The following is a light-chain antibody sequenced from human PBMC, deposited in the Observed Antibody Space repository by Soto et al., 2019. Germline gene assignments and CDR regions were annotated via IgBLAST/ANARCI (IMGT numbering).Light chain of an antibody. V-gene: IGKV3-20*01. CDR2: GAS. J-gene: IGKJ2*01. Sequence: EIVLTQSPGTLSLSPGERATLSCRASQSVSSSYLAWYQQKPGQTPRLLIYGASSRATGIQDRFSGSGSGTDFTLTISRLEPEEFAVYYGQQFGNSPYTFGKGTKLDIK. CDR3: QQFGNSPYT. CDR1: QSVSSSY.